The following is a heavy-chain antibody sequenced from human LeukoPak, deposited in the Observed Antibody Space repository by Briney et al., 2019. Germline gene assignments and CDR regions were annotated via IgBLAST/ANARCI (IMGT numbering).Heavy chain of an antibody. CDR1: GGSISSGGYY. CDR2: IYYSGST. CDR3: ARDRGPDYDSSGYHDY. D-gene: IGHD3-22*01. Sequence: SQTLSLTCTASGGSISSGGYYWSWIRQHPGKGLEWIGYIYYSGSTYYNPSLKSRVTISVDTSKNQFSLKLSSVTAADTAVYYCARDRGPDYDSSGYHDYWGQGTLVTVSS. J-gene: IGHJ4*02. V-gene: IGHV4-31*03.